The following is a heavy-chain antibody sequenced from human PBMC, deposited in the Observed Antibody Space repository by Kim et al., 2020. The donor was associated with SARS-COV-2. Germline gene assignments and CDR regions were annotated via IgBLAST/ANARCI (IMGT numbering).Heavy chain of an antibody. J-gene: IGHJ6*02. CDR3: ARDDRQQLVPKTSFEAYYYYGMDV. CDR1: GGTFSSYA. V-gene: IGHV1-69*13. Sequence: SVKVSCKASGGTFSSYAISWVRQAPGQGLEWMGGIIPIFGTANYAQKFQGRVTITADESTSTAYMELSSLRSEDTAVYYCARDDRQQLVPKTSFEAYYYYGMDVWGQGTTVTVSS. CDR2: IIPIFGTA. D-gene: IGHD6-13*01.